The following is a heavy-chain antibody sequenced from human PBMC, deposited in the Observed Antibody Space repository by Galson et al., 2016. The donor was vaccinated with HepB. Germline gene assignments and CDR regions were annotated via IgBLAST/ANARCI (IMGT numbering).Heavy chain of an antibody. Sequence: SLRLSCVASGLSVSSCVMTWVVQAPVNGLECVSVISGSGGSTYYAGSVKGRFTISTDNSKNTLYLQMNSLRAEDTALYYCTNYCGASSCYSGHVYWGQGTLVTVSS. CDR1: GLSVSSCV. D-gene: IGHD2-15*01. V-gene: IGHV3-23*01. CDR2: ISGSGGST. CDR3: TNYCGASSCYSGHVY. J-gene: IGHJ4*02.